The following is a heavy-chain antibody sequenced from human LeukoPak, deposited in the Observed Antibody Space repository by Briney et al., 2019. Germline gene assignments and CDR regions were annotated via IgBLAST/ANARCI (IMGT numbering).Heavy chain of an antibody. D-gene: IGHD6-13*01. CDR2: INHSEST. CDR1: GGSFSGYY. J-gene: IGHJ5*02. V-gene: IGHV4-34*01. Sequence: SETLSLTCAVYGGSFSGYYWSWIRQPPGKGLEWIGEINHSESTNYNPSLKSRVTISVDTSKNQFSLKLSSVTAADTAVYYCAREASSSAAAQRRNWFDPWGQGTLVTVSS. CDR3: AREASSSAAAQRRNWFDP.